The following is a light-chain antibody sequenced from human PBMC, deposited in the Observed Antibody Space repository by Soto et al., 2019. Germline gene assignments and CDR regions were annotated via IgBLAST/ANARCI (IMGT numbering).Light chain of an antibody. J-gene: IGKJ4*01. CDR3: QLYSSSPLS. Sequence: TVLTQSPDTLSLSPGERAILSCRASHRVSGNYLAWYQQKPGRSPRLLIYGASSRATGITDRFSGSGSGTDFTLTISRLEPEDFAVYYCQLYSSSPLSFGGGTKLQIK. CDR1: HRVSGNY. CDR2: GAS. V-gene: IGKV3-20*01.